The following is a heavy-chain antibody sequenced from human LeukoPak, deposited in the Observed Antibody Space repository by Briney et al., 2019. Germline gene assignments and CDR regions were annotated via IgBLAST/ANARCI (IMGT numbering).Heavy chain of an antibody. CDR1: GYTFIGYY. J-gene: IGHJ4*02. CDR3: ARWTTTYLDY. CDR2: VNPSGDST. D-gene: IGHD3/OR15-3a*01. V-gene: IGHV1-46*01. Sequence: ASVKVSCKASGYTFIGYYIHWVRQAPGQGLEWMGIVNPSGDSTNYAQKFQGRVTMTRDTSTSTVYMELSSLRSEDTAVYYCARWTTTYLDYWGQGTLVTVSS.